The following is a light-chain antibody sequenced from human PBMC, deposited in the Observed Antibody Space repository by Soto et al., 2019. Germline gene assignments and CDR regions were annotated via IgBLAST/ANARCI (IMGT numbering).Light chain of an antibody. CDR3: QQRSNWPPEIT. V-gene: IGKV3-11*01. J-gene: IGKJ5*01. Sequence: EIVLTQSPGTLSLSPGERATLSCRASQSVDSSFLGWYQQKPGQSPRLLIYDASNRATGIPARFSGSGSGTDFTLTISSLEPEDFAVYYCQQRSNWPPEITFGQGTRLENK. CDR2: DAS. CDR1: QSVDSSF.